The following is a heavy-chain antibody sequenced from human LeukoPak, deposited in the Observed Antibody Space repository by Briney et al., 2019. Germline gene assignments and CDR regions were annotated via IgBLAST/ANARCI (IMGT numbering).Heavy chain of an antibody. CDR3: ATDRYYDSSGYPNWFDP. CDR2: FDPEDGET. Sequence: ASVKVSCKASGYTLTELSMHWVRQAPGKGLEWMGGFDPEDGETIYAQKFQGRVTMTEDTSTDTAYMELSSLRSEDTAVYYCATDRYYDSSGYPNWFDPWGQGTLVTVSP. CDR1: GYTLTELS. V-gene: IGHV1-24*01. J-gene: IGHJ5*02. D-gene: IGHD3-22*01.